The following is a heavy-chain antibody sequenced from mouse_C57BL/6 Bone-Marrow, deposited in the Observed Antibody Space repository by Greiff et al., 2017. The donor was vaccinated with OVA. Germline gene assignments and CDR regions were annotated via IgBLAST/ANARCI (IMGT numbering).Heavy chain of an antibody. V-gene: IGHV1-9*01. J-gene: IGHJ1*03. Sequence: QVQLQQSGAELMKPGASVKLSCKATGYTFTGYWIEWVKQRPGHGLEWIGEILPGSGSTNYTEKFKGKATFTADTSSNTAYMQLSSLTTEDSAIYYCARLVTTVVSYWYFDVWGTGTTVTVSS. CDR3: ARLVTTVVSYWYFDV. CDR2: ILPGSGST. D-gene: IGHD1-1*01. CDR1: GYTFTGYW.